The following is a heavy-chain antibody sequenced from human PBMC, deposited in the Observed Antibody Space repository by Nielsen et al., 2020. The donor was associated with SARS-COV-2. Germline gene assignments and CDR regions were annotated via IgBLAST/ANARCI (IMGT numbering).Heavy chain of an antibody. CDR2: ISSSSSYI. CDR1: GFTFSSYG. V-gene: IGHV3-21*01. J-gene: IGHJ4*02. CDR3: ASLPFNY. Sequence: GESLKISCAASGFTFSSYGMHWVRQAPGKGLEWVSSISSSSSYIYYADSVKGRFTISRDNAKNSLYLQMNSLRAEDTAVYYCASLPFNYWGQGTLVTVSS.